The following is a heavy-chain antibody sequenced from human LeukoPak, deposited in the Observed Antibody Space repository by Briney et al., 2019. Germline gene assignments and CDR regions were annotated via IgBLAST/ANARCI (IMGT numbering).Heavy chain of an antibody. J-gene: IGHJ4*02. CDR1: GGSISSYY. D-gene: IGHD6-19*01. V-gene: IGHV4-59*01. Sequence: PSETLSLTCTVSGGSISSYYWSWIRQPPGKGLEWIGYIYYSGSTNYNPSLKSRVTISVDTSKNQFPLKLSSVTAADTAVYYCARGDRWPVQVDYWGQGTLVTVSS. CDR2: IYYSGST. CDR3: ARGDRWPVQVDY.